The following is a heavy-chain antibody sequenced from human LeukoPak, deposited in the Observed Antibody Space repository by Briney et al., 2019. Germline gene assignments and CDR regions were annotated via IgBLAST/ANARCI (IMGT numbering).Heavy chain of an antibody. CDR1: GFTFSASY. V-gene: IGHV3-11*04. J-gene: IGHJ4*02. CDR2: ISNGGSTI. Sequence: GGSLRLSCAASGFTFSASYMTWIRQAPGKGLEWVSYISNGGSTIYYADSVKGRFSISRDNAESSLYLQMNSLRVEDTAVYYCGRGHWGLDYWGQGTLVTVSS. D-gene: IGHD7-27*01. CDR3: GRGHWGLDY.